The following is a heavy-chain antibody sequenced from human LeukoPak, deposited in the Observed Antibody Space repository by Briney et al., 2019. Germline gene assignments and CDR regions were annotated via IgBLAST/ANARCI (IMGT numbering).Heavy chain of an antibody. J-gene: IGHJ4*02. CDR3: AKDRLLYDILTGFHY. D-gene: IGHD3-9*01. CDR2: IRYDGSNK. V-gene: IGHV3-30*02. Sequence: GGSLRLSCAASGFTFSSYWMHWVRQAPGKGLEWVAFIRYDGSNKYYADSVKGRFTISRDNSKNTLYLQMNSLRAEDTAVYYCAKDRLLYDILTGFHYWGQGTLVTVSS. CDR1: GFTFSSYW.